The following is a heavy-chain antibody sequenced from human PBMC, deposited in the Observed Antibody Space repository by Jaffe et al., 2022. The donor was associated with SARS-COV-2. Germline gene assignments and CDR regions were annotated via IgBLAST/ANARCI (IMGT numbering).Heavy chain of an antibody. CDR2: ISYDERNK. V-gene: IGHV3-33*01. CDR1: GFTFSDYV. Sequence: QVQLVESGGGVVQPGRSLRLSCAASGFTFSDYVIHWVRQAPGKGLDWVAAISYDERNKYYVESVKGRFTISRDNSKNTLYLQMNSLRAEDTAVYFCARAQAVGMGYYGMDVWGQGTTVTVSS. D-gene: IGHD6-19*01. CDR3: ARAQAVGMGYYGMDV. J-gene: IGHJ6*02.